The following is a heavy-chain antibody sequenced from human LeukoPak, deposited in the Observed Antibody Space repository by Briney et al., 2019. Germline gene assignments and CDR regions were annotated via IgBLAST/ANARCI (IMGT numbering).Heavy chain of an antibody. CDR1: GASVNSGNYY. Sequence: PSETLSLTCTVSGASVNSGNYYWTWIRQPAGKRLEWIGHIYTSGSTNYNPSLKSRVTISIDASKNQFSLRLSSVTAADTAVYYCTRGGELMNFWGQGTLVTVSS. V-gene: IGHV4-61*09. CDR3: TRGGELMNF. J-gene: IGHJ4*02. D-gene: IGHD1-7*01. CDR2: IYTSGST.